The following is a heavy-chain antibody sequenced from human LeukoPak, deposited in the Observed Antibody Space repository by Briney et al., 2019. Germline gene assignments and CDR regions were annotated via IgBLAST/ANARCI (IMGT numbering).Heavy chain of an antibody. V-gene: IGHV3-7*01. CDR1: GFTFSSYW. Sequence: GGSLRLSCAASGFTFSSYWMSWVRQAPGKGLEWVANIKQDGSEKYYVDSVKGRFTISRDNAKNSLYLQMNSLRAEDAAVYYCARDLTYDFWSGYYSGYYSMDVWGKGTAVTVSS. CDR3: ARDLTYDFWSGYYSGYYSMDV. CDR2: IKQDGSEK. J-gene: IGHJ6*03. D-gene: IGHD3-3*01.